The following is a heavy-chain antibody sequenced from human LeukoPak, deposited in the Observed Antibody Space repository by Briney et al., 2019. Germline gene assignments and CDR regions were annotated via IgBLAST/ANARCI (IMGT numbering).Heavy chain of an antibody. CDR2: IYHSGSS. V-gene: IGHV4-39*01. CDR1: GASIDTSAYN. CDR3: AREILYDSTAYYL. Sequence: PSETLSLTCSVSGASIDTSAYNWGWIRQPPGKGLEWIGSIYHSGSSYDNPSLKSRLTLSIDTSRNQFSLTLKSVTAADSGVYFCAREILYDSTAYYLWGKGTVVTVSS. D-gene: IGHD3-22*01. J-gene: IGHJ4*02.